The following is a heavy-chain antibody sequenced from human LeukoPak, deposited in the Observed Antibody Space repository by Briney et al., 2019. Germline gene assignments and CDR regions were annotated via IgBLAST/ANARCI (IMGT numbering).Heavy chain of an antibody. D-gene: IGHD3-10*01. Sequence: ASVKVSCKASGYTFTSYYMHWVRQAPGQGLEWMGIINPSGGSTSYAQKFQGRVTMTRDTSTSTVYMELSSLRSEDTAVYYCASRVRGTYYFDYWGQGTLVTVSS. J-gene: IGHJ4*02. V-gene: IGHV1-46*01. CDR2: INPSGGST. CDR3: ASRVRGTYYFDY. CDR1: GYTFTSYY.